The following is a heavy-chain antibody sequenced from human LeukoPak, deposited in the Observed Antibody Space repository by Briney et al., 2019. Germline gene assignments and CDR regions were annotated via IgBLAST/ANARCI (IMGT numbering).Heavy chain of an antibody. CDR1: GGSISSGGYS. V-gene: IGHV4-61*08. CDR2: IYYSGST. D-gene: IGHD3-10*01. CDR3: ARSGRGSSAGFDY. J-gene: IGHJ4*02. Sequence: PSQTLSLTCAVSGGSISSGGYSWRWIRQPPGKGLEWIGYIYYSGSTNYTPSLKSRITISVDTSRNQFSLKLNSVTAADTAVYYCARSGRGSSAGFDYWGQGTLVTVSS.